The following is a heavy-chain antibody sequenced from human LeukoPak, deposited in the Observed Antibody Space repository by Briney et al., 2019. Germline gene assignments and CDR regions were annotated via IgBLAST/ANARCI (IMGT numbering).Heavy chain of an antibody. V-gene: IGHV3-23*01. CDR1: GFTFSSYA. CDR3: ARDIGTIFGVVIHYGMDV. D-gene: IGHD3-3*01. Sequence: GGSLRLSCAASGFTFSSYAMSWVRQAPGKGLEWVSAISGSGGSTYYADSVKGRFTISRDNSKNTLYLQMNSLRAEDTAVYYCARDIGTIFGVVIHYGMDVWGQGTTVTVSS. CDR2: ISGSGGST. J-gene: IGHJ6*02.